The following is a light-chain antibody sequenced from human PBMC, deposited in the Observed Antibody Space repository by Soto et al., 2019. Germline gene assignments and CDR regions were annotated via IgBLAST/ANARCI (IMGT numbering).Light chain of an antibody. V-gene: IGKV3-15*01. J-gene: IGKJ4*01. Sequence: DIVMAQSPASLSVSPGERATLSCSASQIVSSNLAWYQQKPGQAPRLLIYGASTRATGIPARFSGSGSGTEFTLTISSLQSEDFAVYYCQQYNNWPPLNFGGGTKVDIK. CDR3: QQYNNWPPLN. CDR2: GAS. CDR1: QIVSSN.